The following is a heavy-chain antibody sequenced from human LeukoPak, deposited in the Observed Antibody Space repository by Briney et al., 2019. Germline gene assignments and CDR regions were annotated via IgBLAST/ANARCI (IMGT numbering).Heavy chain of an antibody. Sequence: PGGSLRLSCAASGFTVSTYNMNWVRQAPGKGLEWVSYISITSSTKYYADSVKGRFTISRDNAKNLLYLQMNSLRDEDTAVYYCAFDPRGGWNFDYWGQGTLVTVSS. D-gene: IGHD6-19*01. CDR1: GFTVSTYN. CDR2: ISITSSTK. J-gene: IGHJ4*02. V-gene: IGHV3-48*02. CDR3: AFDPRGGWNFDY.